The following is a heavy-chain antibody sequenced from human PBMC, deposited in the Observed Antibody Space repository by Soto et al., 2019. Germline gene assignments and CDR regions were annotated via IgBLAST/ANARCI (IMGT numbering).Heavy chain of an antibody. Sequence: GGSLRLSCAASGFTFSSYAMSWVRQAPGKGLEWVSAISGSGGSTYYADSVKGRFTISRDNSKNTLYLQMNSLRAEDTAVYYCAKGDSSGYYWDWFDPWGQGTLVTVSS. CDR1: GFTFSSYA. V-gene: IGHV3-23*01. D-gene: IGHD3-22*01. CDR3: AKGDSSGYYWDWFDP. CDR2: ISGSGGST. J-gene: IGHJ5*02.